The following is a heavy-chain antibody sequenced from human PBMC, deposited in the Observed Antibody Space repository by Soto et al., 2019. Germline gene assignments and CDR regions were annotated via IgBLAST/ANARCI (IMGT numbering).Heavy chain of an antibody. J-gene: IGHJ4*02. CDR1: GFTFSSYA. D-gene: IGHD6-19*01. CDR3: ATSRWGSGWYYFDY. CDR2: ISYDGSNK. Sequence: QVQLVESGGGVVQPGRSLRLSCAASGFTFSSYAMHWVRQAPGKGLEWVAVISYDGSNKYYADSVKGRFTISRDNSKNTRYLQMNSLRAEDTAVYYCATSRWGSGWYYFDYWGQGTLVTVSS. V-gene: IGHV3-30-3*01.